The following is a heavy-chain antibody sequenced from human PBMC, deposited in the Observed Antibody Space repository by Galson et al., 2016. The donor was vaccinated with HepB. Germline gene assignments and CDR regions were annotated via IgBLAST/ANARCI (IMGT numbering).Heavy chain of an antibody. J-gene: IGHJ4*02. D-gene: IGHD5-18*01. V-gene: IGHV3-64D*08. CDR2: ISYNGGTT. CDR1: GFIFSKYT. Sequence: SLRLSCAAPGFIFSKYTMHWVRQAPGKGLQYVAGISYNGGTTHYADSVKGRFTISRDNSKNTLYLQMSSLRVEDTSVYFCVRQPTYGYPFDYWGQGTLSPSPQ. CDR3: VRQPTYGYPFDY.